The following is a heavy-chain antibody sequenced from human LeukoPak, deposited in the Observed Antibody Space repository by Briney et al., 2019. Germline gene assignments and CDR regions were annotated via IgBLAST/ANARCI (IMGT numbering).Heavy chain of an antibody. J-gene: IGHJ4*02. Sequence: EASVKVSCTASGYTFTSYGISWVRQAPGQGLEWMGWISAYNGNTNYAQKLQGRVTMTTDTSTSTAYMELRSLRSDDTAVYYCARAYSSGWYPSFDYWGQGTLVTVSS. CDR3: ARAYSSGWYPSFDY. D-gene: IGHD6-19*01. CDR1: GYTFTSYG. V-gene: IGHV1-18*01. CDR2: ISAYNGNT.